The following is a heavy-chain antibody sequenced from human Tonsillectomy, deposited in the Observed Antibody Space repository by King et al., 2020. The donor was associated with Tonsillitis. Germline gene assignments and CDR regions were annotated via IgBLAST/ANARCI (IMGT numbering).Heavy chain of an antibody. V-gene: IGHV3-33*05. CDR2: ISYDGSKK. Sequence: VQLVESGGGVVQPGRSLRLSCAASGFTFSSYAMHWVRQAPGKGLEWVAVISYDGSKKYYADPVKGRFTISRDNAKNTLYLQMNSLRAEDTAVYYCARGKYGMDVWGQGTTVTVSS. CDR1: GFTFSSYA. CDR3: ARGKYGMDV. J-gene: IGHJ6*02.